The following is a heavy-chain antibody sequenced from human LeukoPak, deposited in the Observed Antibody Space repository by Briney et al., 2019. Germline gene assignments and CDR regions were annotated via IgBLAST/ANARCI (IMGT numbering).Heavy chain of an antibody. CDR2: ISSSSTNI. CDR1: GFTFSFYN. V-gene: IGHV3-48*02. CDR3: ARRLGLYGSGNGVDY. J-gene: IGHJ4*02. D-gene: IGHD3-10*01. Sequence: PGGPLRLSCAASGFTFSFYNMDWVPQAPGKGREWVSYISSSSTNIYYADSVKGRFTISRDNAKNSLYLQMNSLRDEDTAVYYCARRLGLYGSGNGVDYWGQGALVTVSS.